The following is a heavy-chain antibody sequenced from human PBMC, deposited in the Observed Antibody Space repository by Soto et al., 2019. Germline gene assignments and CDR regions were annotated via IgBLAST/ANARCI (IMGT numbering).Heavy chain of an antibody. CDR1: GFTFSDHY. V-gene: IGHV3-72*01. CDR3: SRAGIVTRPYYFDY. D-gene: IGHD5-12*01. Sequence: EVQLVESGGGLVQPGGSLRLSCAASGFTFSDHYMDWVRQAPGKGLEWVGRIRNKANSYTTEYAASVKGRFTISRDDSKNSLYLRMNSLKTEDTAVYYCSRAGIVTRPYYFDYWGQGTLVTVSS. CDR2: IRNKANSYTT. J-gene: IGHJ4*02.